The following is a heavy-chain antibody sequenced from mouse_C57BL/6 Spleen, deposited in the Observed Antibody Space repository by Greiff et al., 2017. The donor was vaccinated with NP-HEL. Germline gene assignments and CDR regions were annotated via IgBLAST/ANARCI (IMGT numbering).Heavy chain of an antibody. D-gene: IGHD4-1*01. Sequence: EVQLVESGGGLVKPGGSLKLSCAASGFTFSSYAMSWVRQTPEQRLEWVATISDGGSYTYYPDNVKGRFTISRDNAKNNLYLQISHLKSEDTAIYYCARELGYLDYWGQGTTLTVSS. V-gene: IGHV5-4*01. CDR2: ISDGGSYT. J-gene: IGHJ2*01. CDR3: ARELGYLDY. CDR1: GFTFSSYA.